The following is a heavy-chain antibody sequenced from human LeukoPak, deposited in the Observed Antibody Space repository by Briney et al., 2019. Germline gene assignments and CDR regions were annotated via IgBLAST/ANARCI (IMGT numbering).Heavy chain of an antibody. CDR2: TYYRSKWYN. J-gene: IGHJ4*02. V-gene: IGHV6-1*01. CDR1: GDSVSANSAA. D-gene: IGHD6-13*01. CDR3: AREPEYSSTWSSFDY. Sequence: SQTLSLTCAISGDSVSANSAAWNWIRQSPSRGLEWLGRTYYRSKWYNDYAVSVKSRITIKPDTSKNQFSLQLNSVTPEDTAVYYCAREPEYSSTWSSFDYWGQGALVTVSS.